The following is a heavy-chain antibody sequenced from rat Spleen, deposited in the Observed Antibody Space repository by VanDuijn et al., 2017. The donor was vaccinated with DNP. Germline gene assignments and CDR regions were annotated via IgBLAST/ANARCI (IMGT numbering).Heavy chain of an antibody. D-gene: IGHD1-10*01. CDR2: LQSDGNT. CDR3: TRTYNNYDWFAY. V-gene: IGHV2-19*01. CDR1: GFSLTGYG. J-gene: IGHJ3*01. Sequence: QVQLKESGPGLVQPSQTLSLTCTVSGFSLTGYGVSWVRQPPGKGLEWMGRLQSDGNTDYNSPLKSRLSISRDTSKSQVFLQMNSLQTEDTAIYFCTRTYNNYDWFAYWGKGTLVTVSS.